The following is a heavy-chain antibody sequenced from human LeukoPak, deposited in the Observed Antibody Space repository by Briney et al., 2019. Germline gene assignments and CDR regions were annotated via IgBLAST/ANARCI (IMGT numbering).Heavy chain of an antibody. CDR2: SSSSSSSI. V-gene: IGHV3-48*03. CDR1: GFTISSNE. CDR3: AELGITMIGGV. D-gene: IGHD3-10*02. Sequence: GTLTLTCAASGFTISSNELNWVRQGQGQGLEWVSNSSSSSSSISYADPVKGRFTISISNTTNYLYLQMNSLRAEDTAVYYCAELGITMIGGVWGKGTTVTISS. J-gene: IGHJ6*04.